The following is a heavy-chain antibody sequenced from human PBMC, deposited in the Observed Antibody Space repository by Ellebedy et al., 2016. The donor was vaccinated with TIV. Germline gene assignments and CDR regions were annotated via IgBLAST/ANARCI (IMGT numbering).Heavy chain of an antibody. J-gene: IGHJ4*02. CDR1: GYTFTSYW. D-gene: IGHD2-2*01. V-gene: IGHV5-51*01. CDR2: IFPADSDR. Sequence: KVSCXASGYTFTSYWIGWVRLVPGEGLEWMGIIFPADSDRRYSPSFQGHVTISVDKSIRTTYLQWSSLKASDTAIYYCARPYAVTSSGFYFDNWGQGTQVTVSS. CDR3: ARPYAVTSSGFYFDN.